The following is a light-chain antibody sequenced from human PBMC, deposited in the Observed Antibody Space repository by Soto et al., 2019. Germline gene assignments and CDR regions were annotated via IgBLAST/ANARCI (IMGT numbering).Light chain of an antibody. J-gene: IGKJ1*01. V-gene: IGKV1-5*01. Sequence: DIQMTQSPSTLSASLGDRVTITCRASQSISSGLAWYQQKPGKAPKVLIYDASSLQSGVPSRFRGSGSGREFTLIISSLQPDDCATYYCQQYDTYWTFGQGTKVDIK. CDR1: QSISSG. CDR2: DAS. CDR3: QQYDTYWT.